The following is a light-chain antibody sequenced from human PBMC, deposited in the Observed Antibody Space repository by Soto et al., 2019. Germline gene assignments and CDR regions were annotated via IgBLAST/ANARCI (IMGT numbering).Light chain of an antibody. V-gene: IGKV3-20*01. CDR3: QQYGSLPYT. J-gene: IGKJ2*01. CDR2: GAS. CDR1: QSVGKNF. Sequence: EIVLTQSPGTLSLSPGERATLSCRAGQSVGKNFLAWYQHKPGQAPRLLIYGASSRATGIPDRFSGSGSGTDFTLIISRLEPEDFAVYYCQQYGSLPYTFGQGTKVEIK.